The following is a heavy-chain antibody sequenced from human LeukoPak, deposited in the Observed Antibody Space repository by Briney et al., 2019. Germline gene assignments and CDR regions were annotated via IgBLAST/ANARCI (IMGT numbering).Heavy chain of an antibody. D-gene: IGHD3-3*01. V-gene: IGHV4-59*01. Sequence: SETLSLTCTVSGGSISSYYWSWIRQPPGKGLEWIGYIYYSGSTNYNPSLKSRVTISVDTSKNQFSLKLSSVTAADTAVYYCARTEYYDFWSGNFDYWGQGTLVTVSS. J-gene: IGHJ4*02. CDR3: ARTEYYDFWSGNFDY. CDR2: IYYSGST. CDR1: GGSISSYY.